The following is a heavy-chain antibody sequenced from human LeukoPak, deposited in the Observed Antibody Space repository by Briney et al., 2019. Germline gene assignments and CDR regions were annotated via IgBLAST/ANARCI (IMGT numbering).Heavy chain of an antibody. V-gene: IGHV3-74*01. D-gene: IGHD6-13*01. Sequence: PGGSLRLSCAASGFTFSSYWMHWVRQAPGKGLVWVSRINSDGSSTSYADSVKGRFTISRDNAKNTLYLQMSSLRAEDTAVYYSATHSSSGGFDYWGQGTLVTVSS. CDR1: GFTFSSYW. CDR2: INSDGSST. CDR3: ATHSSSGGFDY. J-gene: IGHJ4*02.